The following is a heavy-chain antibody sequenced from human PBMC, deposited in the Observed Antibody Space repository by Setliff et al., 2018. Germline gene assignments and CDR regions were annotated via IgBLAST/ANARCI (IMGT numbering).Heavy chain of an antibody. D-gene: IGHD6-19*01. CDR3: ARAISGWYSAHYYYMDV. V-gene: IGHV4-61*09. CDR2: IYTSWST. Sequence: SETLSLTCTVSGDSISSRRSYWGWFRQPAGKGLEWIGQIYTSWSTNYNPSLRSRVSISLDTSKSQLSLNLRSVTAADTAVYYCARAISGWYSAHYYYMDVWGKGTTVTVSS. CDR1: GDSISSRRSY. J-gene: IGHJ6*03.